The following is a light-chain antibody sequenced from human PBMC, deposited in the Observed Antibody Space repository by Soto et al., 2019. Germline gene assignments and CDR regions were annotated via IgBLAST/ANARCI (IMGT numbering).Light chain of an antibody. CDR2: GAS. Sequence: EIVLTQSPGTLSLSPGERATLSCRASQSVSNSYLAWYQQKPGQAPRLLIYGASTRAAGIPDRFSGSGSGTDFSLTINRLEPEDFAVYHCQQYGRSPWTFGQGTKVEIK. CDR3: QQYGRSPWT. V-gene: IGKV3-20*01. CDR1: QSVSNSY. J-gene: IGKJ1*01.